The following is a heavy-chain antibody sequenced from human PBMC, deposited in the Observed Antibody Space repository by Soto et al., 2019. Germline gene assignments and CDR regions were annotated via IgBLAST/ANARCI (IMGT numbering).Heavy chain of an antibody. V-gene: IGHV3-30*18. J-gene: IGHJ6*02. Sequence: GGSLRLSCAASGFTFSSYGMHWVRQAPGKGLEWVALISYDGSDKYYADSVKGRFTISRDNSKNTLYLQMNSLRVEDTALYYCAKGRSYYYYYGVDVWGQGTTVTVSS. CDR2: ISYDGSDK. CDR3: AKGRSYYYYYGVDV. CDR1: GFTFSSYG.